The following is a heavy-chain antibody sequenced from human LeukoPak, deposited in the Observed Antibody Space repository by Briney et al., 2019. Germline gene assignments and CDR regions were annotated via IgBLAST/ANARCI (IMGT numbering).Heavy chain of an antibody. V-gene: IGHV4-39*01. Sequence: PSETLSLTCAVSGASISGSNYYWGWIRQPPGKGLEWIGNIYSSGSTYYNASLQSRVTISIDTSKNQFSLKLSSVTAADTAVYYCARTGLTRITMVRGVIRNYFDYWGQGTLVTVSS. CDR3: ARTGLTRITMVRGVIRNYFDY. CDR2: IYSSGST. J-gene: IGHJ4*02. D-gene: IGHD3-10*01. CDR1: GASISGSNYY.